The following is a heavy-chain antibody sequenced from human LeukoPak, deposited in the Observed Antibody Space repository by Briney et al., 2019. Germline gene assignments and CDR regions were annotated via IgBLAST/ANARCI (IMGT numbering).Heavy chain of an antibody. V-gene: IGHV3-23*01. CDR2: ISGSGGST. CDR3: ARGGSSSWYGS. D-gene: IGHD6-13*01. J-gene: IGHJ5*01. Sequence: GGSLRRSCAASGFTFSSYAMSWVRQAPGKGLEWVSAISGSGGSTYYADSVKGRFTISRDNAKNTLFLQMNSLRAEDTAVYYCARGGSSSWYGSWGQGTLVTVSS. CDR1: GFTFSSYA.